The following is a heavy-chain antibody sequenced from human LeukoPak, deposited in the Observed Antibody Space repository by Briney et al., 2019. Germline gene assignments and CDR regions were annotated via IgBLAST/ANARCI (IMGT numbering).Heavy chain of an antibody. CDR1: GYSFTSYW. D-gene: IGHD5-18*01. CDR3: ARHGNTAMVTLDY. V-gene: IGHV5-51*01. CDR2: IYPGDSDT. J-gene: IGHJ4*02. Sequence: GESLKISRKGSGYSFTSYWIGWVRQMPGKGLEWMGIIYPGDSDTRYSPSFQGQVTISADKSISTAYLQWSSLKASDTAMYYCARHGNTAMVTLDYWGQGTLVTVSS.